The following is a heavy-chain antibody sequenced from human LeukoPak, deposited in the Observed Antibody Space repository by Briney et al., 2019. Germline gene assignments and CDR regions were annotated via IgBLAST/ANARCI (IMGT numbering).Heavy chain of an antibody. CDR1: GGTFSSYV. Sequence: SVKVSCKASGGTFSSYVISWVRQAPGQGLEWMGGIIPIFGTANYAQKFQGRVTITADESTSTAYMELSSLRSEDTAVYYCARDLPPALTIPQDYYYYGMDVWGQGTTVTVSS. CDR3: ARDLPPALTIPQDYYYYGMDV. CDR2: IIPIFGTA. D-gene: IGHD3-10*01. J-gene: IGHJ6*02. V-gene: IGHV1-69*13.